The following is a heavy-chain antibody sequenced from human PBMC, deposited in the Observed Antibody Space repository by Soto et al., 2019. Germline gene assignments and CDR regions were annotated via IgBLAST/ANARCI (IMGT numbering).Heavy chain of an antibody. Sequence: QVQLVESGGGVVQPGRSLRLSCAASGFTFSSYGMQWVRQAPGKGLVWVAVIWYDGSNKYYADSVKGRFTISRDNSKNPIDLQMNSLRAANTDVYYGARESAYSSGWGFDSWGQGTLVTVSS. D-gene: IGHD6-19*01. CDR2: IWYDGSNK. J-gene: IGHJ4*02. V-gene: IGHV3-33*01. CDR1: GFTFSSYG. CDR3: ARESAYSSGWGFDS.